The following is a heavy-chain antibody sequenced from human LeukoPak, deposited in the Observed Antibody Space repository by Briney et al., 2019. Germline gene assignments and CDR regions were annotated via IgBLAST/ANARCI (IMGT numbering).Heavy chain of an antibody. CDR2: ISSSGSTI. V-gene: IGHV3-11*01. CDR1: GFTFSDYY. D-gene: IGHD5-18*01. J-gene: IGHJ4*02. Sequence: GRSLRLSCPASGFTFSDYYMSWIRQAQGNGLEWVSYISSSGSTIYYADSVKGRFTISRDNAKNSLYLQMNSLRAEDTAVYYCASMRVTPEGTDYWGQGTLVTVSS. CDR3: ASMRVTPEGTDY.